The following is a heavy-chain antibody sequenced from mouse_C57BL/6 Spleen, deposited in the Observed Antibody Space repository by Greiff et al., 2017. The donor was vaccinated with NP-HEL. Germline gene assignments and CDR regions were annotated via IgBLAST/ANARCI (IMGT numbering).Heavy chain of an antibody. J-gene: IGHJ4*01. CDR1: GYTFTSYW. V-gene: IGHV1-53*01. CDR2: INPSNGGT. Sequence: QVQLQQPGTELVKPGASVKLSCKASGYTFTSYWMHWVKQRPGQGLEWIGNINPSNGGTNYNEKFKSKATLTVDKSSSTAYMQLSSLTSEDSAVYDLATDGSSSYYYAMDYWGQGTSVTVSS. CDR3: ATDGSSSYYYAMDY. D-gene: IGHD1-1*01.